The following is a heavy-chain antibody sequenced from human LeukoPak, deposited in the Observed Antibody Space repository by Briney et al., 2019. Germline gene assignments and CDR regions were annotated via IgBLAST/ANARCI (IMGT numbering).Heavy chain of an antibody. J-gene: IGHJ4*02. CDR1: GFNFSSGA. CDR2: ISHDGSHK. V-gene: IGHV3-30*14. CDR3: AREARWKIDY. Sequence: GGSLRLSCAASGFNFSSGAMHWLRHGPLKGLEWLAVISHDGSHKYYADSVKARFIVSRDNSNNTLYLQMNSLRAEDTAVYYCAREARWKIDYWGQGTLVTVSS. D-gene: IGHD1-1*01.